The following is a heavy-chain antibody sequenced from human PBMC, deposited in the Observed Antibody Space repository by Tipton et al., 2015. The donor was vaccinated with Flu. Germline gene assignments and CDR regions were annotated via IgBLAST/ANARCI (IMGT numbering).Heavy chain of an antibody. CDR1: GGSISTYY. J-gene: IGHJ4*02. CDR3: ARARFWIGYPDY. D-gene: IGHD3-3*01. Sequence: TLSLTCTVSGGSISTYYWGWIRQPPGKGLEWIGQIYYSGNTDYKPSLKSRVTISVDTSKNQFSLNLRSVTAADTAVYYCARARFWIGYPDYWGQGTLVTISS. V-gene: IGHV4-59*01. CDR2: IYYSGNT.